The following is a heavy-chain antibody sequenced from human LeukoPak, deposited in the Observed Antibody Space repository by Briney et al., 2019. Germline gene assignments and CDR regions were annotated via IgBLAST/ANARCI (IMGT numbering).Heavy chain of an antibody. CDR1: GASIRRYY. V-gene: IGHV4-59*08. J-gene: IGHJ4*02. CDR3: ARHIGLDVLTGYYADYFDY. CDR2: IYNSGTT. Sequence: SETLSLTCAVSGASIRRYYWSWIRQPPGKRLEWIGYIYNSGTTHYNPSLKSRVTLSEDTSKNQFSLKLSSVTAADSAVYYRARHIGLDVLTGYYADYFDYWGQGTLVTVSS. D-gene: IGHD3-9*01.